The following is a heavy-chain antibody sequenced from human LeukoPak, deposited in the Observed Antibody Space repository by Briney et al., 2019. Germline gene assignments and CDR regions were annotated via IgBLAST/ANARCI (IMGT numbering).Heavy chain of an antibody. J-gene: IGHJ4*02. CDR3: ARQSRGIAVAGLDY. Sequence: SETLSLTCTVSRGSISSYYWTWIRQPPGKGLEWIGYIYYNGSTNYNPSLKSRVTISVDASKNQFSLKLTPVTVADTAVYYCARQSRGIAVAGLDYWGQGTLVTVSS. V-gene: IGHV4-59*08. D-gene: IGHD6-19*01. CDR2: IYYNGST. CDR1: RGSISSYY.